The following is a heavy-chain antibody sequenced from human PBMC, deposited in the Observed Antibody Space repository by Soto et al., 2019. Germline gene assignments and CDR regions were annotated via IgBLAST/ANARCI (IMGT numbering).Heavy chain of an antibody. CDR1: GGSISSYY. CDR3: ARRYGALFDY. V-gene: IGHV4-59*08. CDR2: IYYGGST. J-gene: IGHJ4*02. Sequence: PSETLSLTCTVSGGSISSYYWSWIRQPPGKGLEWIGYIYYGGSTNYNPSLKSRVTISVDTSKNQFSLKLSSVTAADTAVYYCARRYGALFDYWGQGTLVTVSS. D-gene: IGHD4-17*01.